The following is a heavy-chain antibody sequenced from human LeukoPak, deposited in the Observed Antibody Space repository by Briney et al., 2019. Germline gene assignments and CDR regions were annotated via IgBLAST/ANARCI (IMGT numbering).Heavy chain of an antibody. CDR2: NSGSGGST. V-gene: IGHV3-23*01. Sequence: GGSLRLSCAASGFTFSSYAMSSVRQTPGKGLEWVSANSGSGGSTYYADSVKGQFTISSDNSKNTLYLQMNSLRAEDTAVYYCAKDLGAYGDEADDAFDIWGQGTMVTVSS. J-gene: IGHJ3*02. D-gene: IGHD4-17*01. CDR1: GFTFSSYA. CDR3: AKDLGAYGDEADDAFDI.